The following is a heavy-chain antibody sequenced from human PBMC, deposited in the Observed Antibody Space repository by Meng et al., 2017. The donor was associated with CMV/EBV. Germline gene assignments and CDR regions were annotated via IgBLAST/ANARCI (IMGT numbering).Heavy chain of an antibody. CDR1: GYTFTGYY. Sequence: ASVKVSCKASGYTFTGYYMHWVRQAPGQGLEWMGWINPNSGGTNYAQKFQGRVTMTRDTSTSTVYMELSSLRSEDTAVYYCARASGAAAGPIDFDYWGQGTLVTVSS. V-gene: IGHV1-2*02. CDR2: INPNSGGT. CDR3: ARASGAAAGPIDFDY. J-gene: IGHJ4*02. D-gene: IGHD6-13*01.